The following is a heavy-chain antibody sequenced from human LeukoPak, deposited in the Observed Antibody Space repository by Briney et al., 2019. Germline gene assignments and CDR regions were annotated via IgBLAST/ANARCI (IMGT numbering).Heavy chain of an antibody. J-gene: IGHJ4*02. D-gene: IGHD3-9*01. CDR1: GDTFTNYF. Sequence: SVKVSCKASGDTFTNYFITWVRQAPGQGLEWMGGIIPIFGTTNYAHKFQGRVTITADKSTSTAYMELSSLRSEDTAVYYCASDYYDILTGYYPFDYWGQGTLVTVSS. V-gene: IGHV1-69*06. CDR2: IIPIFGTT. CDR3: ASDYYDILTGYYPFDY.